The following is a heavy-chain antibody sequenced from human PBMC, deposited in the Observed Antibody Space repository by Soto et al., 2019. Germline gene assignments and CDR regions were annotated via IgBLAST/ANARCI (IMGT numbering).Heavy chain of an antibody. CDR1: GFMFGTYW. CDR2: IKHDGNEK. CDR3: VRATLSWGHYYFRGLDV. D-gene: IGHD3-22*01. Sequence: LRLSCAATGFMFGTYWMSWVRQAPGRGLEWVANIKHDGNEKYYADSVKGRFTVSRDNVKNFLHLQMSSLRGDDTGVYFCVRATLSWGHYYFRGLDVWGQGTTVTVSS. J-gene: IGHJ6*02. V-gene: IGHV3-7*01.